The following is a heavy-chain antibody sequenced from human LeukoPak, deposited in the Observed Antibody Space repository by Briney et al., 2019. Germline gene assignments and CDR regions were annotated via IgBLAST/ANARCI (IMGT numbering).Heavy chain of an antibody. Sequence: GGSLRLSCAASGFTFSSYWMHWVRQAPGKGLVWVSRINNDGSSTSYADSVKGRFTISRDNAKNTLYLQMNSLRAEDTAVYYCARVSSPSHFDSYAFDIWGQGTMVTVSS. D-gene: IGHD3-9*01. J-gene: IGHJ3*02. V-gene: IGHV3-74*01. CDR1: GFTFSSYW. CDR2: INNDGSST. CDR3: ARVSSPSHFDSYAFDI.